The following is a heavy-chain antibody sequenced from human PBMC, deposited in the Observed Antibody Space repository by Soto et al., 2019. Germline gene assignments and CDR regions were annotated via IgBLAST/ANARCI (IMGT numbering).Heavy chain of an antibody. J-gene: IGHJ3*02. Sequence: SKTLSLTCTVSGGSISSSSYYWGWIRQPPGKGLEWIGSIYYSGSTYYNPSLKSRVTISVDTSKNQFSLKLSSVTAADTAVYYCARQWGGYCSGGSCYSVRNIWGQGTMVNVSS. CDR3: ARQWGGYCSGGSCYSVRNI. D-gene: IGHD2-15*01. CDR2: IYYSGST. V-gene: IGHV4-39*01. CDR1: GGSISSSSYY.